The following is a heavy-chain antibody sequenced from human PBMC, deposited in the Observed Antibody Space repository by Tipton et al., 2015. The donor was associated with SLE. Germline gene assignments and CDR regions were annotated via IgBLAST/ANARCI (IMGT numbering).Heavy chain of an antibody. Sequence: TLSLTCIVSGGSIKNHYWSWIRQAPGMGLEWIGYIYYSGGTNYNPSLKSRVTMSVDTSKNQFSLKLTSLTAADTALYYCARNKAVAGTVIEYWGPETLVTVSS. CDR1: GGSIKNHY. D-gene: IGHD6-19*01. CDR3: ARNKAVAGTVIEY. J-gene: IGHJ4*02. V-gene: IGHV4-59*11. CDR2: IYYSGGT.